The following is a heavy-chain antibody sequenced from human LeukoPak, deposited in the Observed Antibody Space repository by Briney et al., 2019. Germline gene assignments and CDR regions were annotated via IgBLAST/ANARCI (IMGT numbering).Heavy chain of an antibody. CDR3: ARDKGGGYSYGYGGEFDY. J-gene: IGHJ4*02. Sequence: ASVKVSCKASGFTFTRYFMHWVRQAPGQGLEWVGIINPSDGTTSYAQKFQGRVTMTRDTSTSTVHMELRSLRSDDTAVYYCARDKGGGYSYGYGGEFDYWGQGTLVTVSS. D-gene: IGHD5-18*01. V-gene: IGHV1-46*01. CDR2: INPSDGTT. CDR1: GFTFTRYF.